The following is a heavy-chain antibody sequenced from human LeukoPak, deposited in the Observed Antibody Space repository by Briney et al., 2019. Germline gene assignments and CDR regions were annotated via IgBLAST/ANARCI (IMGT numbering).Heavy chain of an antibody. V-gene: IGHV3-72*01. J-gene: IGHJ4*02. CDR3: AKVGRSIAVAANFDY. Sequence: GGSLRLSCTASGFSFSDHYIDWVRQAPGKGLEWVGRTGNKADGHTTEYAASVRGRFIISREDSSNSLYLQMNSLRAEDTAVYYCAKVGRSIAVAANFDYWGQGTLVTVSS. CDR1: GFSFSDHY. D-gene: IGHD6-19*01. CDR2: TGNKADGHTT.